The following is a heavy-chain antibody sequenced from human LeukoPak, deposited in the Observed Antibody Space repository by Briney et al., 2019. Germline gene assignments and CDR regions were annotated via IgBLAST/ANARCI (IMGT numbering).Heavy chain of an antibody. D-gene: IGHD3-10*01. CDR3: ARPYYYGSGIGY. CDR1: GFTFSNYG. CDR2: IRYDESHE. J-gene: IGHJ4*02. Sequence: GGSLRVSCAASGFTFSNYGMHWVRQAPGKGLEWVAFIRYDESHEDYAESVKGRFTISRDNSKNTLYLQMNSLRAEDTAVYYCARPYYYGSGIGYWGQGTLVTVSS. V-gene: IGHV3-30*02.